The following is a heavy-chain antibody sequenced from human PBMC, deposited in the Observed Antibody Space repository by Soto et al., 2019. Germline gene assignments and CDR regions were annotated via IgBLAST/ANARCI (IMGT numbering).Heavy chain of an antibody. Sequence: QLQLPESGPGLVKPSETLYLTCSVSGGYIDSTYFYWVWVRQPPGEGLEWIGITYYRRNTYYNSSLRSRVTLYVDTSKTQFSLRLISVTAEETAVDFCARHGHWAPLDDWGHGTLVTVYS. J-gene: IGHJ4*01. CDR3: ARHGHWAPLDD. V-gene: IGHV4-39*01. D-gene: IGHD3-16*01. CDR1: GGYIDSTYFY. CDR2: TYYRRNT.